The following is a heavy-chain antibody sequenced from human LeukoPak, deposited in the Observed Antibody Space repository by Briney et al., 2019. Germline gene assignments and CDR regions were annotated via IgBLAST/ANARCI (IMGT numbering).Heavy chain of an antibody. J-gene: IGHJ4*02. CDR3: AGTFLAAAGAFDY. Sequence: PSETLSLTCVVYGGSFSGYYWTWIRQPPGKGLEWIGEINHSGSTNYNPSLKSRVTISVDTSKNQFSLKLSSVTAADTAVYYCAGTFLAAAGAFDYWGQGTLVTVSS. D-gene: IGHD6-13*01. V-gene: IGHV4-34*01. CDR2: INHSGST. CDR1: GGSFSGYY.